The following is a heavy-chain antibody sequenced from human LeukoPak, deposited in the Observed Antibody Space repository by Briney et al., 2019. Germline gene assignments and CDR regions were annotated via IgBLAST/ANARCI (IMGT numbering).Heavy chain of an antibody. V-gene: IGHV4-59*01. J-gene: IGHJ6*02. CDR3: VKFGVDYDMGV. CDR2: IHYSGRA. CDR1: GDSIGGSY. D-gene: IGHD3-16*01. Sequence: PSETLSPTCTVPGDSIGGSYWTWFRQPPGQELEWIGQIHYSGRADYNPSLKRRITISVDTSKNQMSLTLTSVTAADTAIYYCVKFGVDYDMGVWGQGTTVTVSS.